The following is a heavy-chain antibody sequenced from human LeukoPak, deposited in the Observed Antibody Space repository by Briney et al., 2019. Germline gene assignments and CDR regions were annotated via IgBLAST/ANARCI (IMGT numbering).Heavy chain of an antibody. J-gene: IGHJ4*02. Sequence: ASVKVSCKASGHTFTSYYMHWVRQAPGQGLEWMGIINPSGGSTSYAQKFQGRVTMTRDTSTSTVYMELSSLRSEDTAVYYCARGMIPSRYRYYFDYWGQGTLVTVSS. V-gene: IGHV1-46*01. CDR2: INPSGGST. D-gene: IGHD3-22*01. CDR1: GHTFTSYY. CDR3: ARGMIPSRYRYYFDY.